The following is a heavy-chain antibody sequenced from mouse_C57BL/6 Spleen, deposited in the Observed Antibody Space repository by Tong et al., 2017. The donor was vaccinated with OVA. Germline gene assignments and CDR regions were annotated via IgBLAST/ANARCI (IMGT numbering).Heavy chain of an antibody. CDR2: IYPGNSDT. Sequence: EVQLQESGTVLARPGASVKMSCKASGYTFTSYWMHWVKQRPGQGLEWIGAIYPGNSDTSYNQKFKGKAKLTAVTSNSTAYMELSSLTNEDSAVYYCTRERVRRGFDYWGQGTTLTVSS. D-gene: IGHD2-14*01. CDR1: GYTFTSYW. CDR3: TRERVRRGFDY. V-gene: IGHV1-5*01. J-gene: IGHJ2*01.